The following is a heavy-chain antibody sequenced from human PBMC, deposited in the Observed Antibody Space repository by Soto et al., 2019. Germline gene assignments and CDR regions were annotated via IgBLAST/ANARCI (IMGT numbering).Heavy chain of an antibody. V-gene: IGHV6-1*01. CDR2: TYYRSKWYN. D-gene: IGHD2-2*01. Sequence: SQTLSLTCAISGDSVSRNSAAWNWIRQSPSRGLEWLGRTYYRSKWYNDYAVSVKSRITINPDTSKNQFSLQLNSVTPEDTAVYYCARERKYQLLSTYYYYGMDVWGQGTTVTVSS. CDR1: GDSVSRNSAA. J-gene: IGHJ6*02. CDR3: ARERKYQLLSTYYYYGMDV.